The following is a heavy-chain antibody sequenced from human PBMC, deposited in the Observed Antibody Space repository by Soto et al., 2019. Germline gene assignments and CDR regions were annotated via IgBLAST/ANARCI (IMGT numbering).Heavy chain of an antibody. Sequence: QVQLQESCLGLVKPSQTLSLTCTVSGGSISSGGYYWSWIRQHPGKGLEWIGYIYYSGSTYYNPSLKSRVTISVDTSKNQFSLKLSSVTAADTAVYYCARSSTSANYFDYWGQGTLVTVSS. CDR1: GGSISSGGYY. D-gene: IGHD2-2*01. V-gene: IGHV4-31*03. CDR3: ARSSTSANYFDY. J-gene: IGHJ4*02. CDR2: IYYSGST.